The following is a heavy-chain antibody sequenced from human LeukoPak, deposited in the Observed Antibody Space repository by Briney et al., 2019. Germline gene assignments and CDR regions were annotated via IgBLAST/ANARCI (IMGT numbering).Heavy chain of an antibody. Sequence: PGGSLRLSCAASRFTVSSNYMSWVRQAPGRGLEWVSIIYSGGSTYYADSVKGRFTISRDNSKNTLFLHMNSLRAEDTAVYYCARATHSSSWYYYYYYYMDVWGKGTMVTISS. V-gene: IGHV3-66*01. D-gene: IGHD6-13*01. CDR2: IYSGGST. CDR1: RFTVSSNY. J-gene: IGHJ6*03. CDR3: ARATHSSSWYYYYYYYMDV.